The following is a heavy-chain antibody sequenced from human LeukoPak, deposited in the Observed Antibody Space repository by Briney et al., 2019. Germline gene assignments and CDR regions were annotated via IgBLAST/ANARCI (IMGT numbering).Heavy chain of an antibody. CDR3: ARESGSYYGLDY. V-gene: IGHV4-59*01. Sequence: SETLSLTCTVSGGFISSYHWSWIRQPPGKGLEWIGYIYYSGSTNYNPSLKSRVTISVDTSKNQFSLKLSSVTAADTAVYYCARESGSYYGLDYWGQGTLVTVSS. D-gene: IGHD1-26*01. CDR1: GGFISSYH. J-gene: IGHJ4*02. CDR2: IYYSGST.